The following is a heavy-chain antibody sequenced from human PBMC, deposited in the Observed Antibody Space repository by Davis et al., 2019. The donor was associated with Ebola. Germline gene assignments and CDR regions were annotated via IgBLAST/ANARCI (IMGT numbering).Heavy chain of an antibody. CDR3: AKDTSNVWFDV. D-gene: IGHD6-19*01. CDR2: ISGDGITT. CDR1: GFPFSYYW. V-gene: IGHV3-74*01. Sequence: PGGSLRLSCAASGFPFSYYWMHWVRQAPGKGLVWVSRISGDGITTTYADSVKGRFTISRDNSRNTLYLQMNGLRVEDTAIYYCAKDTSNVWFDVWGQGTMVTVSS. J-gene: IGHJ3*01.